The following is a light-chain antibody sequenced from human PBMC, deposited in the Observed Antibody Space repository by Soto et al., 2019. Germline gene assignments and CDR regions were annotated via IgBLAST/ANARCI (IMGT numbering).Light chain of an antibody. CDR3: QQFGASRT. CDR1: QSVHSNY. Sequence: ELVLTQSPGTLSLSPGERATLSCRASQSVHSNYLAWYQQKPGQAPRLLIYGASSRATGIPDRFSVSGSGTDFTLTISRLEPEDSAVYYCQQFGASRTFGQGTKVDIK. V-gene: IGKV3-20*01. CDR2: GAS. J-gene: IGKJ1*01.